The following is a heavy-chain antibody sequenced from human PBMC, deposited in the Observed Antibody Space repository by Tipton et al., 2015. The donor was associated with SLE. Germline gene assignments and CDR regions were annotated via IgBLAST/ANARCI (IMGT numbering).Heavy chain of an antibody. D-gene: IGHD5-18*01. Sequence: SLRLSCTASGFTFSAYGMHWVRQAPGKGLEWVTFIRFDGNKEYYADSVKGRFTISRDNSKNTLYLQMNSLRAEDTAVYYCAKDRRYSYGYNAFDIWGQGTMVTVSS. V-gene: IGHV3-30*02. CDR2: IRFDGNKE. CDR1: GFTFSAYG. J-gene: IGHJ3*02. CDR3: AKDRRYSYGYNAFDI.